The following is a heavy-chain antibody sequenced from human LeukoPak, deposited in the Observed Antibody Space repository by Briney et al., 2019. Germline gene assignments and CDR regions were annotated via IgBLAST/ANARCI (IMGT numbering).Heavy chain of an antibody. D-gene: IGHD3-16*01. V-gene: IGHV3-7*01. CDR2: IKHDGSEK. CDR3: ARGGWGNYHYMDV. J-gene: IGHJ6*03. Sequence: SGGSLRLSCAASGFTFSSYAMSWVRQAPGKGLEWVANIKHDGSEKNYVDSVKGRLTISRDNANKALYLQMNSLRAEDTAVYYCARGGWGNYHYMDVWGKGTTVTVSS. CDR1: GFTFSSYA.